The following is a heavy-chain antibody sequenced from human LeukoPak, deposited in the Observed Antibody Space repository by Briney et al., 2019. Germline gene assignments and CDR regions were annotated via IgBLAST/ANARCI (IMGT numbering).Heavy chain of an antibody. CDR3: ARDVDYANPRHDY. Sequence: GGSLRLSCAASGFTFSSYSMNWVRQAPGKGLEWVSSISYSSSYIYYADSVKGRFTISRDNAKNSLYLQMDSLRVEDTAVYYCARDVDYANPRHDYWGQGTLVTVSS. CDR1: GFTFSSYS. J-gene: IGHJ4*02. D-gene: IGHD4/OR15-4a*01. V-gene: IGHV3-21*01. CDR2: ISYSSSYI.